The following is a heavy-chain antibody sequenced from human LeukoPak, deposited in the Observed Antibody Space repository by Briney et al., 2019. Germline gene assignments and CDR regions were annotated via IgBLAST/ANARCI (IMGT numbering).Heavy chain of an antibody. CDR3: AKETGIAAAGTVDY. V-gene: IGHV3-23*01. Sequence: GGSLRLSCAASGFTFSSYWMSWVRQAPGKGLEWVSAISGSGGSTYYADSVKGRFTISRDNSKNTLYLQMNSLRAEDTGVYYCAKETGIAAAGTVDYWGQGTLVTVSS. CDR2: ISGSGGST. D-gene: IGHD6-13*01. J-gene: IGHJ4*02. CDR1: GFTFSSYW.